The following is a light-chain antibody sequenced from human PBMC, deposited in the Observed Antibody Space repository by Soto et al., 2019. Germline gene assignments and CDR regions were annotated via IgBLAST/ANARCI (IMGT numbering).Light chain of an antibody. CDR2: GAS. V-gene: IGKV3-15*01. J-gene: IGKJ1*01. CDR1: QNIGSL. Sequence: EIPRTQSQRTRALSRGGVSTPSGAASQNIGSLLGWYQQKPGQAPRLLIYGASTRATGIPARFSGSGSGAEFTLTINSLQSQDFAVYYCRQYNNWSGRTFGQGTQV. CDR3: RQYNNWSGRT.